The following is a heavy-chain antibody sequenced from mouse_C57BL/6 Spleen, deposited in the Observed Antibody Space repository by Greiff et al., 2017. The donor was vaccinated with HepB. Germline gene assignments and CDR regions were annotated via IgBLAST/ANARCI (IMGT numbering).Heavy chain of an antibody. D-gene: IGHD1-1*02. Sequence: VQLQQSGPELVKPGASVKISCKASGYTFTDYYMNWVKQSHGKSLEWIGDINPNNGGTSYNQKFKGKATLTVDKSSSTAYMELRSLTSEDSAVYYCARYGDLDYWGQGTTLTVSS. J-gene: IGHJ2*01. CDR3: ARYGDLDY. CDR1: GYTFTDYY. CDR2: INPNNGGT. V-gene: IGHV1-26*01.